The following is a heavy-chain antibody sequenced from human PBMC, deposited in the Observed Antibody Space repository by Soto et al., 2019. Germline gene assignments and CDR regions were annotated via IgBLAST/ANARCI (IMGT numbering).Heavy chain of an antibody. D-gene: IGHD6-13*01. CDR3: AKAVHIYGSSWNDI. Sequence: EVQLLESGGGLVQPGGSLRLSCAASGFTFSSYAMRWVRQAPGKGLEWVSAISGSGGSTYYADSVKGRFIISRDNSKNTLYLQMNSLRAEDTAVYYCAKAVHIYGSSWNDIWGQGTMVTVSS. V-gene: IGHV3-23*01. CDR2: ISGSGGST. CDR1: GFTFSSYA. J-gene: IGHJ3*02.